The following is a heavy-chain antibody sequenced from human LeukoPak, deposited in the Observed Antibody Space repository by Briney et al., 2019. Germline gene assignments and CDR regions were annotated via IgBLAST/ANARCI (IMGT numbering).Heavy chain of an antibody. J-gene: IGHJ4*02. Sequence: PGRSLRLSCAASGFTFRSYALHWVRQAPGKGLEWVTLISDDGSSENYADSVKGRFTIFRDDSKNTLYLQMNSLREEDTAVYYCAREGHGFDYWGQGTLVTVSS. CDR3: AREGHGFDY. CDR2: ISDDGSSE. V-gene: IGHV3-30*01. CDR1: GFTFRSYA.